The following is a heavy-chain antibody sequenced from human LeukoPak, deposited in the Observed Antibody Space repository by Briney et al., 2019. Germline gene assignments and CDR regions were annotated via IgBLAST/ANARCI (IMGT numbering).Heavy chain of an antibody. CDR2: INPSGGST. J-gene: IGHJ4*02. CDR3: ARGADYGGNSKSSPADY. CDR1: GYIFTSYY. Sequence: ASVKVSCKASGYIFTSYYMHWVRQAPGQGLEWVGIINPSGGSTSYTQKFQGRVTMTRDTSTSTVYMELSSLRSEDTAVYYCARGADYGGNSKSSPADYWGQGTLVTVSS. V-gene: IGHV1-46*01. D-gene: IGHD4-23*01.